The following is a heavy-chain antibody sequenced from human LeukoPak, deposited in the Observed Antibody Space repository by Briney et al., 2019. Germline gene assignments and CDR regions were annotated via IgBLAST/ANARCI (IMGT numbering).Heavy chain of an antibody. V-gene: IGHV4-34*01. J-gene: IGHJ4*02. CDR2: SNHSGST. CDR3: ARGQKYRSGYTVTELGSGYFDY. Sequence: SETLSLTCAVYGGSFSGYYWSWIRQPPGKGLEWIGESNHSGSTNYNPSLKSRVTISVDTSKNQFSLKLSSVTAADTAVYYCARGQKYRSGYTVTELGSGYFDYWGQGTLVTVSS. CDR1: GGSFSGYY. D-gene: IGHD5-18*01.